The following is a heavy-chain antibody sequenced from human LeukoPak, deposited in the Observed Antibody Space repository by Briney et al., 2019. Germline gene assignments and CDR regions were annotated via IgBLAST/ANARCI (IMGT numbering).Heavy chain of an antibody. J-gene: IGHJ4*02. CDR2: MNPNSGNT. Sequence: ASVKVSCKASGYTFTSYDINWVRQATGQGLEWMGWMNPNSGNTGYAQKFQGRVTMTRNTSISTAYMELSSLRSEDTAVYYCARVPRLLNVRGVPIDYWGQGTLGTVSS. V-gene: IGHV1-8*01. D-gene: IGHD3-10*02. CDR3: ARVPRLLNVRGVPIDY. CDR1: GYTFTSYD.